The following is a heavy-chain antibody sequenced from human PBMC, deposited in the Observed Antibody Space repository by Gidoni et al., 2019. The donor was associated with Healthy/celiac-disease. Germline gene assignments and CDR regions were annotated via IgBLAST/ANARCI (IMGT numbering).Heavy chain of an antibody. Sequence: QAQLQQWGAGLLKPSETLSLTCAVYGGSFSGYYWSWIRQPPGKGLEWIGEINHSGSTNYNPSLKSRVTISVDTSKNQFSLKLSSVTAADTAVYYCASDRDGYNLDYWGQGTLVTVSS. CDR1: GGSFSGYY. J-gene: IGHJ4*02. CDR3: ASDRDGYNLDY. D-gene: IGHD5-12*01. CDR2: INHSGST. V-gene: IGHV4-34*01.